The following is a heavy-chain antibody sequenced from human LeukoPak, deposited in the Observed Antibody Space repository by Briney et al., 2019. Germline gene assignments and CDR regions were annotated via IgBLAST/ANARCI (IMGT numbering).Heavy chain of an antibody. CDR2: INHSGST. Sequence: SETLSLTCAVSGGSFSGYYWSWIRQPPGQGLELIGEINHSGSTNYNPSLKSRVTISVDTSKNQFSLKLSSVTAADTAVYYCARPRGYYDSSGYYYWGQGTLVTVSS. D-gene: IGHD3-22*01. CDR3: ARPRGYYDSSGYYY. V-gene: IGHV4-34*01. CDR1: GGSFSGYY. J-gene: IGHJ4*02.